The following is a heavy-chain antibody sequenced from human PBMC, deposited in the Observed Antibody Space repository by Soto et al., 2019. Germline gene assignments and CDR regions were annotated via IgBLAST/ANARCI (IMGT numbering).Heavy chain of an antibody. CDR2: ISYDGSNK. CDR1: GFTFSSYG. D-gene: IGHD6-19*01. J-gene: IGHJ4*02. CDR3: AKPTSRIAVAGTPLDY. Sequence: LRLSCAASGFTFSSYGMHWVRQAPGKGLEWVAVISYDGSNKYYADSVKGRFTISRDNSKNTLYLQMNSLRAEDTAVYYCAKPTSRIAVAGTPLDYWGQGTLVTVSS. V-gene: IGHV3-30*18.